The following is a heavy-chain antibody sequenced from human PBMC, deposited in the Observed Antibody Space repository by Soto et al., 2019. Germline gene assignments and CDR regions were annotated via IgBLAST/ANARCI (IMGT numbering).Heavy chain of an antibody. CDR2: IYYSGST. D-gene: IGHD2-2*02. Sequence: SETLSLTCTVSGGSISRSTYYWGWIRQPPGKGLEWIGSIYYSGSTYYRPSLESRVTISVDTSKSQFSLKLSSVTAADTAVYYCARQVPAAIRLGWFDPWGQGTLVTVSS. V-gene: IGHV4-39*01. CDR1: GGSISRSTYY. J-gene: IGHJ5*02. CDR3: ARQVPAAIRLGWFDP.